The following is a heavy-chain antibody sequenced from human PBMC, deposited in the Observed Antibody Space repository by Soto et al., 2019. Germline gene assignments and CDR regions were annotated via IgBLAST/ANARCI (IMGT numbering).Heavy chain of an antibody. V-gene: IGHV1-2*02. Sequence: QVQLVQSGAEVKEPGDSVRVSCEASGYTFTAYYIHWVRQAPRQGLEWMGWINPKFGDTTYAQDFQGRVFMTRDMSISTVYMELGRLTSDVTAIYCCAINMAYYYGRGSGNGHGVWGQGTTVTVFS. CDR2: INPKFGDT. J-gene: IGHJ6*02. CDR3: AINMAYYYGRGSGNGHGV. D-gene: IGHD3-10*02. CDR1: GYTFTAYY.